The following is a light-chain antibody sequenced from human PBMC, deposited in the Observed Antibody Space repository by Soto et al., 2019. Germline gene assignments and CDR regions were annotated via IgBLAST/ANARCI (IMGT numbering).Light chain of an antibody. CDR2: GAS. J-gene: IGKJ3*01. Sequence: DIQMTQSPSSLSASIGDRVTITCQASHDIKKYLSWYQQKPGRARKLLIYGASNLEAGVPSRFSGRGYGTEFTLAISSLQPEDIATYYCQHYDNLPPFTFGPGTKV. CDR1: HDIKKY. CDR3: QHYDNLPPFT. V-gene: IGKV1-33*01.